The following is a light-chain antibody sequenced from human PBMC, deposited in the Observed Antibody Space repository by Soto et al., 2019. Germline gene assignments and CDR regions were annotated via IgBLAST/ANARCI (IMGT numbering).Light chain of an antibody. Sequence: DIQLTQSPSFLSASVGDRVTITCRASQGISSYLAWYQQKPGIAPNLLIYAASTLQSGVPSRFNGSGSGTEFTLTISSLQPEDLATYYCQQLNIYPYTFGQGTKLEIK. CDR3: QQLNIYPYT. V-gene: IGKV1-9*01. CDR1: QGISSY. CDR2: AAS. J-gene: IGKJ2*01.